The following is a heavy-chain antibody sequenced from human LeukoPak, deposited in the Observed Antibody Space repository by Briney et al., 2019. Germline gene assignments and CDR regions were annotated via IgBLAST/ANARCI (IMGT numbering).Heavy chain of an antibody. CDR2: IDANAKTT. V-gene: IGHV3-74*01. CDR3: LTVVETAIAAFDI. D-gene: IGHD3-22*01. J-gene: IGHJ3*02. CDR1: GFTFSNYW. Sequence: GGSLRLSCAASGFTFSNYWLHWVRQAPGKGLVWVSRIDANAKTTSYADSVKGRFTISTDNAKKTLYLQMNSLRVEDTAVYYCLTVVETAIAAFDIWGQGTMVTVSS.